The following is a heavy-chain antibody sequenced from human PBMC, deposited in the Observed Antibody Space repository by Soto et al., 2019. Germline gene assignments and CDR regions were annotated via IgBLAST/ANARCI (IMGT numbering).Heavy chain of an antibody. J-gene: IGHJ6*02. CDR3: AMLNSGSYSYHVMDV. V-gene: IGHV3-23*01. D-gene: IGHD1-26*01. CDR1: GFTFSSYA. CDR2: ISGSGGNT. Sequence: EVQLLESGGDLVQPGGSLRLSCAASGFTFSSYAMNWVRQAPGKGLEWVSAISGSGGNTFYADSVKGRFTISRDNSKNTLFLQMHSLRAEDTAIYYCAMLNSGSYSYHVMDVWGQGTTVTVSS.